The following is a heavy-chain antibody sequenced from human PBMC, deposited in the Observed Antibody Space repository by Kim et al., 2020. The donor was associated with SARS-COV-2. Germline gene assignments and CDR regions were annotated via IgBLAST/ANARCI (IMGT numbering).Heavy chain of an antibody. J-gene: IGHJ4*02. CDR1: GYTFTNYN. D-gene: IGHD1-26*01. V-gene: IGHV7-4-1*02. CDR2: INTNTGNP. Sequence: ASVKVSCKASGYTFTNYNMIWVRQAPGQGLEWMGWINTNTGNPTYAQGFTGRFFFSLDTSVTTAYLQISSLKAEDSAVYYCAREPAGATRRFDYWGQGTLVTASS. CDR3: AREPAGATRRFDY.